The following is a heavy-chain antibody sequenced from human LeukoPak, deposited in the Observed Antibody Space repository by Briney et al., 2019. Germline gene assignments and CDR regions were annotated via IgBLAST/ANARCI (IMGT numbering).Heavy chain of an antibody. CDR3: GKDFGHL. CDR2: ITRSGSAK. CDR1: GFTFSSYE. Sequence: GGSLRLSCAASGFTFSSYEMNWVRQAPGKGLEWVSYITRSGSAKYYADSVKGRFTISRDNSKNTLYLQMDSLRAEDTAVYYCGKDFGHLWGQGTLVTVSS. J-gene: IGHJ4*02. V-gene: IGHV3-48*03. D-gene: IGHD3-10*01.